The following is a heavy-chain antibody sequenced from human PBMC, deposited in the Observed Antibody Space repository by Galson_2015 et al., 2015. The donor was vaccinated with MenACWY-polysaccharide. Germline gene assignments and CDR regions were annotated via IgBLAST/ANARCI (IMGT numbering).Heavy chain of an antibody. V-gene: IGHV3-21*01. CDR1: GFTFSSYS. CDR2: ISSSSSYI. CDR3: ARDLGDSIAARPGYYYYYGMDV. D-gene: IGHD6-6*01. J-gene: IGHJ6*02. Sequence: SLRLSCAASGFTFSSYSMNWVRQAPGKGLEWVSSISSSSSYIYYADSVKGRFTISRDNAKNSLYPQMNSLRAEDTAVYYCARDLGDSIAARPGYYYYYGMDVWGQGTTVTVSS.